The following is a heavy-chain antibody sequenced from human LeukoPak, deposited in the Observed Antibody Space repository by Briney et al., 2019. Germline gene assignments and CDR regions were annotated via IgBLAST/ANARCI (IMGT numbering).Heavy chain of an antibody. CDR1: GYTFTSYD. Sequence: ASVTVSCIASGYTFTSYDINWLRQATGQGLEWMGWMNPNSGNTGYAQKFQGRVNMTRNTSISTAYMELSSLRSEDTAVYYCARFDGAADNFDYWGQGTLVTVSS. CDR3: ARFDGAADNFDY. CDR2: MNPNSGNT. D-gene: IGHD6-25*01. J-gene: IGHJ4*02. V-gene: IGHV1-8*01.